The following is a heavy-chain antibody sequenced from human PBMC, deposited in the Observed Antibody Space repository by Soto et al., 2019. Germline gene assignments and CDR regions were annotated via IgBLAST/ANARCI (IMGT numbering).Heavy chain of an antibody. CDR3: ARFDYYDSSGYARSPSYFDY. D-gene: IGHD3-22*01. J-gene: IGHJ4*02. CDR1: GYSFTSYW. V-gene: IGHV5-10-1*01. CDR2: IDPSDSYT. Sequence: GESLKISCKGSGYSFTSYWISWVRQMPGKGLEWMGRIDPSDSYTNYSPSLQGHVTISADKSISTAYLQWSSLKASDTAMYYCARFDYYDSSGYARSPSYFDYWGQGTLVTVSS.